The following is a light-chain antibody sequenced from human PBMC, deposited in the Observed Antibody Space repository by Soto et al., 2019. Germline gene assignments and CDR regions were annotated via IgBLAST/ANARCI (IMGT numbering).Light chain of an antibody. J-gene: IGKJ5*01. CDR2: DTS. Sequence: EIVLTQSPATLSLSPGERATLSCRASQSLDSFLAWYQQKPGQAPRLLIYDTSTRATGVPARFSGSGSGTDFTLTISSLEPEDFAVYYCQQRSSWITFGQGTRLEIK. V-gene: IGKV3-11*01. CDR1: QSLDSF. CDR3: QQRSSWIT.